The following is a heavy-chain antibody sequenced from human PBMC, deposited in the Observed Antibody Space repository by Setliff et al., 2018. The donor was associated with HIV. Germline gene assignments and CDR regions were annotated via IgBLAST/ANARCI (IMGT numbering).Heavy chain of an antibody. J-gene: IGHJ3*02. D-gene: IGHD3-3*01. Sequence: ASVKVSCKASGYTFTSYGISWVRQAPGQGLEWMGWISAYNGNTNYAQKLQGRVTMTTDTSTSTAYMELRSLRSDDTAVYCCARGTYYNFWSGYYTGMNSDAFDIWGQGTMVTVSS. CDR3: ARGTYYNFWSGYYTGMNSDAFDI. CDR2: ISAYNGNT. V-gene: IGHV1-18*01. CDR1: GYTFTSYG.